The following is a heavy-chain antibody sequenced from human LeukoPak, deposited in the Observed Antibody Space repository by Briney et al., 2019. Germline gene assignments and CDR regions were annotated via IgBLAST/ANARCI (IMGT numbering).Heavy chain of an antibody. V-gene: IGHV4-4*02. J-gene: IGHJ6*02. CDR3: ARLGAVAGPPYYYYYYGMDV. D-gene: IGHD6-19*01. Sequence: SGTLSLTCAVSGGSISSSNWWSWARQPPGKGLEWIGEIYHSGSTNYNPSLKSRVTISVDKSKNQFSLKLSSVTAADTAVYYCARLGAVAGPPYYYYYYGMDVWGQGTTVTVSS. CDR2: IYHSGST. CDR1: GGSISSSNW.